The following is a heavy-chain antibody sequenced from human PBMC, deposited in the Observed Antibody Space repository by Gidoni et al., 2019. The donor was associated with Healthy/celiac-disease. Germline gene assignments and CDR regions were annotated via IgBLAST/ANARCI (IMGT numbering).Heavy chain of an antibody. J-gene: IGHJ4*02. CDR3: ARQSGGTGVDY. Sequence: QVQLQESGPGLVKPSQTLSLTCTVSGGSISSGYYYWSWIRQPPGKGLEWNGYIYYSGSTYYNPTLKFRVTIAVDTSKHQFSLKLGSVTAAETAVYYGARQSGGTGVDYWGQGTLVTVSS. CDR2: IYYSGST. V-gene: IGHV4-30-4*01. D-gene: IGHD3-10*01. CDR1: GGSISSGYYY.